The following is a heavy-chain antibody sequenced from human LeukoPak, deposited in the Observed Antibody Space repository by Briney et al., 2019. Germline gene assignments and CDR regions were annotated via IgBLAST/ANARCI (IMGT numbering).Heavy chain of an antibody. CDR3: AREKLSYDYVWGSYRESYYFDY. J-gene: IGHJ4*02. CDR2: IKQDGSEK. D-gene: IGHD3-16*02. Sequence: AGGSLRLSCAASGFTFSSYWMSWVRQAPGKGLEWVANIKQDGSEKYYVDPLKGRFTISRDNAKNSLYLQMNSPRAEDTAVYYCAREKLSYDYVWGSYRESYYFDYWGQGTLVSVSS. V-gene: IGHV3-7*01. CDR1: GFTFSSYW.